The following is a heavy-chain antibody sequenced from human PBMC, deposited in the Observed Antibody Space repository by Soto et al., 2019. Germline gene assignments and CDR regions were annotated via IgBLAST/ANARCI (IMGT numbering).Heavy chain of an antibody. J-gene: IGHJ6*03. V-gene: IGHV4-34*01. CDR3: ARASCDYINYSYYIYV. CDR2: INHSGST. CDR1: GGSFSGYY. D-gene: IGHD4-17*01. Sequence: SETLSLSCAGYGGSFSGYYWSWIRQPPGKGLEWIGEINHSGSTNYNPSLKSRVTISVDTSKNQFSLKLSSVTAADTAVYYCARASCDYINYSYYIYVRAQRTTVTVSS.